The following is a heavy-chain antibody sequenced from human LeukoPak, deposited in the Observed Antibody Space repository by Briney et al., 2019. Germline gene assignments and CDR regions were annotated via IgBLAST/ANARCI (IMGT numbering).Heavy chain of an antibody. V-gene: IGHV3-23*01. CDR1: GFTFSSSA. Sequence: GGSLRLSCTASGFTFSSSAMSWVRQAPGKGLEWVSAISNNGGYTYYADSVQGRFTISRDNSKSTLCLQMNSLRAEDTAVYYCAKQLGYCSDGSCYFPYWGQGTLVTVSS. J-gene: IGHJ4*02. CDR2: ISNNGGYT. CDR3: AKQLGYCSDGSCYFPY. D-gene: IGHD2-15*01.